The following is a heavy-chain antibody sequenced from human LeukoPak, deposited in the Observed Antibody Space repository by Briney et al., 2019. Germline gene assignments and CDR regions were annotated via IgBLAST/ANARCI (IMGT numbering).Heavy chain of an antibody. Sequence: GGSLRLSCAASGFTFSDYHMSWIRQAPGKGLEWVSYISSSGSIIYYADSVKGRFTISRDNSKNTQYLQMNSLRAEDTAVYYCALLGKLLVSDPWGQGTLVTVSS. CDR2: ISSSGSII. D-gene: IGHD2/OR15-2a*01. V-gene: IGHV3-11*01. J-gene: IGHJ5*02. CDR1: GFTFSDYH. CDR3: ALLGKLLVSDP.